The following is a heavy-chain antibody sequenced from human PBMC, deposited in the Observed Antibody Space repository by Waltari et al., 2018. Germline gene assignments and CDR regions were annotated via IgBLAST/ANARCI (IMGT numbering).Heavy chain of an antibody. D-gene: IGHD2-21*01. Sequence: EVQLVESGGGLVQPGRSLRLSCAASGFTFDDYAMHWVRQAPGKGLEWVSGISWNSGSIGYADSVKGRFTISRDNAKNSLCLQMNSLRAEDTALYYCAKVFSISYAFDIWGQGTMVTVSS. CDR2: ISWNSGSI. V-gene: IGHV3-9*01. CDR1: GFTFDDYA. CDR3: AKVFSISYAFDI. J-gene: IGHJ3*02.